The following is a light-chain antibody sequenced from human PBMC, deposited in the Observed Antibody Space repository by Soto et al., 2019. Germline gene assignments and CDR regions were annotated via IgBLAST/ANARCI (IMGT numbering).Light chain of an antibody. CDR3: CSYAGPRTYV. CDR1: SDDVGRYNL. J-gene: IGLJ1*01. V-gene: IGLV2-23*01. Sequence: QSVLTQPASVSGSPGQSITISCTGTSDDVGRYNLVSWYHQHPGKAPKFIIYEGSKRPSGVSNRFSGSKSGNTASLTISGLQAEDEADYSCCSYAGPRTYVFGTGTKVTVL. CDR2: EGS.